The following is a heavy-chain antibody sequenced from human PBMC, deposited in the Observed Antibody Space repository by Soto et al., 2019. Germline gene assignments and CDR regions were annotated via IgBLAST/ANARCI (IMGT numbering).Heavy chain of an antibody. D-gene: IGHD4-17*01. Sequence: QVQLVESGGGVIQPGRSLRLSCAASGFTFSSYGMHWVRQAPDKGLEWVAVIWYDGSNKYYADSVKGRFTISRDDSKNTLYLQMNSLRVEDTAVYYCVRAMTTVTTGWFDPWGQGTLVTVSS. V-gene: IGHV3-33*01. CDR3: VRAMTTVTTGWFDP. CDR1: GFTFSSYG. CDR2: IWYDGSNK. J-gene: IGHJ5*02.